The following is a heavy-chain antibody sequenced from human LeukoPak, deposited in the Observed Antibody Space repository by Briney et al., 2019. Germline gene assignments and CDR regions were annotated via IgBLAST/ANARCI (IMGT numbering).Heavy chain of an antibody. CDR1: GFTFVKYD. D-gene: IGHD5-18*01. Sequence: PGGSLRLSCAASGFTFVKYDMAWVRQALGKGLEWVSAISKSGFETFYADSVKGRFTISRDTSTNTLYLQMNSLRADDTAVYYCAKGREQPWNFDYWGQGALVTVSS. CDR3: AKGREQPWNFDY. J-gene: IGHJ4*02. V-gene: IGHV3-23*01. CDR2: ISKSGFET.